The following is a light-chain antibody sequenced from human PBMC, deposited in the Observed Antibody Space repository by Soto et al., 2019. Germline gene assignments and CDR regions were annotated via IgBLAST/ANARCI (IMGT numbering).Light chain of an antibody. CDR3: QQYSPPIT. Sequence: EIVLTQSPGTLSLSPGERAALSCRASQSISDKYLAWYHRKPGQAPRLLIYGASKRATGIPDRFSGSGSGTDFTLTISRLEPEDFAVYYCQQYSPPITFGQGTRLEIK. CDR2: GAS. J-gene: IGKJ5*01. CDR1: QSISDKY. V-gene: IGKV3-20*01.